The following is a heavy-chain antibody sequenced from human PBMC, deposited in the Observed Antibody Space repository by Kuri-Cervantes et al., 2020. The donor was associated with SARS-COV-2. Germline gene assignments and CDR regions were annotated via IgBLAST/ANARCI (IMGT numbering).Heavy chain of an antibody. J-gene: IGHJ4*02. D-gene: IGHD4-23*01. Sequence: ASVKVSCKASGYTFTSYGISWVRQAPGQGLEWMGWISGSTGNTIYTQKFQDRVTITTDTSTNTGYMELRSLRSHDTAVYYCARSHALYGGNSSPWDYWGQGTLVTVSS. CDR2: ISGSTGNT. CDR3: ARSHALYGGNSSPWDY. V-gene: IGHV1-18*01. CDR1: GYTFTSYG.